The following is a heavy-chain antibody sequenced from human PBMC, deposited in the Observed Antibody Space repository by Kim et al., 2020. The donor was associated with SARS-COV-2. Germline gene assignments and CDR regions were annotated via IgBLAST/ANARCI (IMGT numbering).Heavy chain of an antibody. J-gene: IGHJ4*02. CDR1: GYTFSEYW. CDR3: ARVDSYGSGRYYPPFDH. V-gene: IGHV5-51*01. Sequence: GESLKISCTGSGYTFSEYWIAWVRQMPGKGLEWMGIIYSGDSDARYSPSFQGRVTISVYTFIATAYLQWSSLKPSDTATYYCARVDSYGSGRYYPPFDHWGQGTLVTVSS. CDR2: IYSGDSDA. D-gene: IGHD3-10*01.